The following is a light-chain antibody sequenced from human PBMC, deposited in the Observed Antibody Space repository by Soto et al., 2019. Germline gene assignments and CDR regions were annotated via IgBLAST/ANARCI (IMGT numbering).Light chain of an antibody. CDR3: QQYSGSPRT. CDR1: HSISTN. J-gene: IGKJ1*01. Sequence: EIIMTQSPATLSVSPGEGATLSCRTSHSISTNLAWYQHKRGQSPRLLVYGASTRATGVPARFSGSGSGAEFTLSISSLQSEDFALYYCQQYSGSPRTFGQGTKVEVK. V-gene: IGKV3-15*01. CDR2: GAS.